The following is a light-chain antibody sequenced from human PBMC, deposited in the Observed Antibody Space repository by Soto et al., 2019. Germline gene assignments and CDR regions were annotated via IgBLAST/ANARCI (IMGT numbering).Light chain of an antibody. V-gene: IGKV3-11*01. CDR2: DAS. CDR1: QSVSSY. CDR3: QQRSNWPRT. J-gene: IGKJ4*01. Sequence: IVLTQSPANLSLYPGEGATLSCRASQSVSSYLAWYRQKPGQAPRLLIYDASNRATGIPARFSGSGSGTDFTLTISSLEPEDFAVYYCQQRSNWPRTFGGGTKVDIK.